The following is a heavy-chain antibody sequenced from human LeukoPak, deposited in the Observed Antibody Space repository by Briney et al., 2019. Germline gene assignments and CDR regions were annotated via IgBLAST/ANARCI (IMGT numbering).Heavy chain of an antibody. Sequence: SVKVSCKASGYTFTSYAISWVRQAPGQGLEWMGGIIPIFGTANYAQKFQGRVTITADKSTSTAYMELSSLRSEDTAVYYCARATTGYSSSWYFPFDYWGQGTLVTVSS. J-gene: IGHJ4*02. CDR3: ARATTGYSSSWYFPFDY. D-gene: IGHD6-13*01. CDR2: IIPIFGTA. CDR1: GYTFTSYA. V-gene: IGHV1-69*06.